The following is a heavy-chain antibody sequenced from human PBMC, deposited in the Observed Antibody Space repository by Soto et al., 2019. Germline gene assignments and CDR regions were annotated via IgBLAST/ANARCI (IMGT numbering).Heavy chain of an antibody. V-gene: IGHV2-5*02. D-gene: IGHD6-19*01. CDR3: AHNLVAGSSWFDP. Sequence: QITLKESGPTLVKPTQTLTLTCTFSGFPLSTSGVGVVWIRQPPGKALEWLGIIYWDDDKRYSPALKSRITITTDTDKHQVVLTMTNMDPVDTGTYYCAHNLVAGSSWFDPWGQGTLVTVSS. CDR1: GFPLSTSGVG. CDR2: IYWDDDK. J-gene: IGHJ5*02.